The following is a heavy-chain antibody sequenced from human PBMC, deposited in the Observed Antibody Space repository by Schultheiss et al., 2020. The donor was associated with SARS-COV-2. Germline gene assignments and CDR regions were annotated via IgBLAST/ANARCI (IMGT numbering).Heavy chain of an antibody. CDR3: ARSGDSSGYYYVGWFDP. CDR1: GFTFSSYG. V-gene: IGHV3-33*01. D-gene: IGHD3-22*01. J-gene: IGHJ5*02. CDR2: IWYDGSNK. Sequence: GGSLRLSCAASGFTFSSYGMHWVRQAPGKGLEWVAVIWYDGSNKYYADSVKGRFTISRDNSKNTLYLQMNSLRAEDTAVYYCARSGDSSGYYYVGWFDPWGQGTLVTVSS.